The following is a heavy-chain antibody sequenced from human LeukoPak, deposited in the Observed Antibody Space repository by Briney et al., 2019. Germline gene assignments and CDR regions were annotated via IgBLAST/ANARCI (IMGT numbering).Heavy chain of an antibody. Sequence: GGSLRLSCAASGFTFSGYEMNWVRQAPGKGLEWVSYIGSSGRTKYYADSVRGRFTISRDNSKDSLYLQMDSLRAEDTAVYYCARLDAIAGLDYWGQGTLVTVSS. D-gene: IGHD6-13*01. CDR1: GFTFSGYE. CDR2: IGSSGRTK. J-gene: IGHJ4*02. V-gene: IGHV3-48*03. CDR3: ARLDAIAGLDY.